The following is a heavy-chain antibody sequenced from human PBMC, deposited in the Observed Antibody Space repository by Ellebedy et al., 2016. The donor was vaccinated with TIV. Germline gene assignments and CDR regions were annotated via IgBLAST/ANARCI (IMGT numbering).Heavy chain of an antibody. CDR2: IYYSGST. Sequence: MPSETLSLTCTVSGGSISSGDNYWSWIRQPPGKGLEWIGYIYYSGSTYYNPSLKGRVTISGDTSKNQFSLRLSSVTAADTAVYYCARRDGDRGRVYFDYWGQGTLVTVSS. CDR1: GGSISSGDNY. J-gene: IGHJ4*02. D-gene: IGHD3-10*01. V-gene: IGHV4-30-4*01. CDR3: ARRDGDRGRVYFDY.